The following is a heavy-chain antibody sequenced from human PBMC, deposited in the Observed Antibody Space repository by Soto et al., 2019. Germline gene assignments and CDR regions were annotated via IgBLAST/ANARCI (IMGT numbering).Heavy chain of an antibody. CDR3: ASGIAAAGTHYYYYYGMDV. J-gene: IGHJ6*02. D-gene: IGHD6-13*01. CDR2: IIPIFGTA. Sequence: SVKVSCKASGGTFSSYAISWVRQAPGQGLEWMGGIIPIFGTANYAQKFQGRVTITADESTSTAYMELSSLRFEDTAVYYCASGIAAAGTHYYYYYGMDVWGQGTTVTVSS. CDR1: GGTFSSYA. V-gene: IGHV1-69*13.